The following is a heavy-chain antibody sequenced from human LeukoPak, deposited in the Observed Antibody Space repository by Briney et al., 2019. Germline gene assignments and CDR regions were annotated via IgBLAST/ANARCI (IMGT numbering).Heavy chain of an antibody. CDR2: ISYDGSNK. CDR1: GFTFSTYA. D-gene: IGHD5-18*01. V-gene: IGHV3-30*04. Sequence: PGGSLRLSCAASGFTFSTYAMHWVRQAPGKGLEWVALISYDGSNKYYADSVKGRFTISRDNSKNTQYLQMNSLTAEDTAVYFCARDETKRGYSYGTSPFDYWGQGTLVTVSS. J-gene: IGHJ4*02. CDR3: ARDETKRGYSYGTSPFDY.